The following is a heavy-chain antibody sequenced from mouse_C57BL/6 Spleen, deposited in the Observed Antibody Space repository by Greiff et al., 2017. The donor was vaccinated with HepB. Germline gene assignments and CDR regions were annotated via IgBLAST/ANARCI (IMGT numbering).Heavy chain of an antibody. V-gene: IGHV3-6*01. CDR3: ARVGKKISDGGYFDY. J-gene: IGHJ2*01. CDR2: ISYDGSN. CDR1: GYSITSGYY. Sequence: ESGPGLVKPSQSLSLTCSVTGYSITSGYYWNWIRQFPGNKLEWMGYISYDGSNNYNPSLKNRISITRDTSKNQFFLKLNSVTTEDTATYYCARVGKKISDGGYFDYWGQGTTLTVSS. D-gene: IGHD2-3*01.